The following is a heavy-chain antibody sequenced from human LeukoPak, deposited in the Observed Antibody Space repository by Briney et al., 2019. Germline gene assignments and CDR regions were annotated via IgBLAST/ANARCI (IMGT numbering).Heavy chain of an antibody. V-gene: IGHV4-4*07. CDR3: ARDPRYSSSSSGNWFDP. D-gene: IGHD6-6*01. CDR1: GGSISSYY. Sequence: SETLSLTCTVSGGSISSYYWSWIRQPAGKGLEWIGRIYTSGSTNYNPSLKSRVTMSVDTSKNQFSLKLSSVTAADTAVYYCARDPRYSSSSSGNWFDPWGQGTLATVSS. J-gene: IGHJ5*02. CDR2: IYTSGST.